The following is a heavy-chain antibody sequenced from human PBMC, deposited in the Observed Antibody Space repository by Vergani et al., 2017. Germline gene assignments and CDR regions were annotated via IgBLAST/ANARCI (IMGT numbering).Heavy chain of an antibody. CDR2: IYRGGST. D-gene: IGHD4-17*01. CDR3: ARGGGHSYGDHETNYYYYMDV. J-gene: IGHJ6*03. Sequence: EVQLLESGGGLVQPGGSLRLSCAASGFTFSRHAMRWVRQAPGKGLEWVSVIYRGGSTYYADSVKGRFTISRDNSKNTLYLQMNSLRAEDTAVYYCARGGGHSYGDHETNYYYYMDVWGKGTTVTVSS. V-gene: IGHV3-23*03. CDR1: GFTFSRHA.